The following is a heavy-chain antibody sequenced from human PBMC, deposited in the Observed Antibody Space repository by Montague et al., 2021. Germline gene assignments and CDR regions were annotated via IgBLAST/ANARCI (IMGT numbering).Heavy chain of an antibody. CDR3: AKDRSGWHGALGD. CDR1: GFTFSNYW. D-gene: IGHD6-19*01. Sequence: SLRLSCAASGFTFSNYWMSWVRQAPGKGLEWVANMKEDGSERYYVESVKGRFTISRDNAKNSVYLQMNSLRAEDTAVYYCAKDRSGWHGALGDWGQGTQVTVSS. V-gene: IGHV3-7*01. J-gene: IGHJ4*02. CDR2: MKEDGSER.